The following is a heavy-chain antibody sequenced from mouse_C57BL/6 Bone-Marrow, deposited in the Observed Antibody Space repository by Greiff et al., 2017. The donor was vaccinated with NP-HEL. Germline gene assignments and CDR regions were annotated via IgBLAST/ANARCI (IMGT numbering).Heavy chain of an antibody. CDR3: ARGDGSSPHWYFDV. CDR1: GSSITSGYY. D-gene: IGHD1-1*01. J-gene: IGHJ1*03. CDR2: ISYDGSN. V-gene: IGHV3-6*01. Sequence: DVKLQESGPGLVKPSQSLSLTCSVTGSSITSGYYWNWIRQFPGNKLEWMGYISYDGSNNYNPSLKNRIAITRDTSKNQFFLKLNSVTTEDTATYYCARGDGSSPHWYFDVWGTGTTVTVSS.